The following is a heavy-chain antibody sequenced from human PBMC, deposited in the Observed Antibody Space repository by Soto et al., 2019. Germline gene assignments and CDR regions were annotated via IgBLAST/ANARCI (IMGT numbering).Heavy chain of an antibody. CDR3: ARGVRNNAANYYCMDV. CDR2: INHSGST. CDR1: GGSFSGYY. J-gene: IGHJ6*02. D-gene: IGHD6-13*01. Sequence: SETLSLTCAVYGGSFSGYYWSWIRQPPGKGLEWIGEINHSGSTNYNPSLKSRVTISVDTSKSQFSLKLSSVTAADTAVYYCARGVRNNAANYYCMDVWGQGTTVTVSS. V-gene: IGHV4-34*01.